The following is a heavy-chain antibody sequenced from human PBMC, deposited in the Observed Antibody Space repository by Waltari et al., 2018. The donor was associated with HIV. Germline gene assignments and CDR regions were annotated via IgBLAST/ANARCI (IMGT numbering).Heavy chain of an antibody. D-gene: IGHD3-10*02. V-gene: IGHV3-9*01. Sequence: EVQLVESGGGLVQPGRSLRLSCAASGFTFDDYAMHWVRQAPGKGLEGVSGISWNSGSIGYADSVKGRFTISRDNAKNSLYLQMNSLRAEDTALYYCAKSLEGDGSCSDYWGQGTLVTVSS. CDR3: AKSLEGDGSCSDY. CDR2: ISWNSGSI. J-gene: IGHJ4*02. CDR1: GFTFDDYA.